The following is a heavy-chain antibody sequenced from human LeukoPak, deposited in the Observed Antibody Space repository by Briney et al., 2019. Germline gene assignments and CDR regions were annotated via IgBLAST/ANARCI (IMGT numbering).Heavy chain of an antibody. D-gene: IGHD3-22*01. Sequence: SETLSLTCTVSGGSISSSSYYWGWIRQPPGKGLEWIGSIYYSGSTYYNPSLKSRVTISVDTSKNQFSLKLSSVTAADTAVYYCARRRYYDSSGYYYYWGQGTLVTVSS. CDR2: IYYSGST. CDR3: ARRRYYDSSGYYYY. V-gene: IGHV4-39*01. CDR1: GGSISSSSYY. J-gene: IGHJ4*02.